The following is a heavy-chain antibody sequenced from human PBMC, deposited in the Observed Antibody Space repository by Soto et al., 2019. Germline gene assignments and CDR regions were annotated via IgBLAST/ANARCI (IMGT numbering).Heavy chain of an antibody. Sequence: EVQLVDSGGGLVQPGGSLRLSCAASEFTFRSYWMHWVRQSPGKGLVWVSRISGDGSSTNYADAVKGRFTISRDNAKNTVYLQIDSLRAEDTAVEYCARSLPGTYGAFDLWGQGTMVTVSS. CDR1: EFTFRSYW. D-gene: IGHD1-7*01. CDR3: ARSLPGTYGAFDL. CDR2: ISGDGSST. V-gene: IGHV3-74*01. J-gene: IGHJ3*01.